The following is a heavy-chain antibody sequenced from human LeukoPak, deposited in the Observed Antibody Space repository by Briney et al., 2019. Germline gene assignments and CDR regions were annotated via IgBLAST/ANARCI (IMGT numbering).Heavy chain of an antibody. CDR2: ISSSSSYI. J-gene: IGHJ4*02. V-gene: IGHV3-21*04. D-gene: IGHD6-19*01. CDR1: GFTFSSYA. CDR3: ATTGIAVAGRDY. Sequence: GGSLRLSCAASGFTFSSYAMHWVRQAPGKVLEWVSSISSSSSYIYYADSVKGRFTISRDNSKNTLYLQMNSLRAEDTAVYYCATTGIAVAGRDYWGQGTLVTVSS.